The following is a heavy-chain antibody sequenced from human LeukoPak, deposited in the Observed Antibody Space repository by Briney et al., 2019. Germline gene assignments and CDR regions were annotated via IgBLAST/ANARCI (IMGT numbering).Heavy chain of an antibody. Sequence: ASVKVSCKASGGTFSSYAISWVRQAPGQGLEWMGGIIPIFGTANYAQKFQGRVTITADESTSTAYMELSSLRSEDTVVYYCASQHDVLGGMDVWGQGTTVTVSS. D-gene: IGHD1-26*01. CDR2: IIPIFGTA. CDR1: GGTFSSYA. CDR3: ASQHDVLGGMDV. V-gene: IGHV1-69*13. J-gene: IGHJ6*02.